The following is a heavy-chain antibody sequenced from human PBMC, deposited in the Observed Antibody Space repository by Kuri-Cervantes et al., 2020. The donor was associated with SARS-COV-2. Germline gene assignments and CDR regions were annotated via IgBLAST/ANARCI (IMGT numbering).Heavy chain of an antibody. Sequence: SETLSPTCNVSGGSISSSSYYWGWIRQPPGKGLEWIGSIYYSGSTYYNPSLKSRVTISVDTSKNQFSLKPSSVTAAGTAVYYCAKPSGNYHDAFDIWGQGTMGTVSS. CDR3: AKPSGNYHDAFDI. CDR1: GGSISSSSYY. V-gene: IGHV4-39*01. D-gene: IGHD1-26*01. CDR2: IYYSGST. J-gene: IGHJ3*02.